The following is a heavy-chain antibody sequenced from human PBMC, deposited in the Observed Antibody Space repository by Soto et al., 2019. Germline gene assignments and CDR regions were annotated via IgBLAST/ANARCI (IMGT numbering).Heavy chain of an antibody. Sequence: QVQLVESGGGLVKPGGSLRLSCVASGFTFSDYYMSWFRQAPGKGLEWVSYISSGGSVIYSADSMKGRFTISRDNAKISLYLQVNSLRAEDTAVYHCAREPRDDYMISGGFDYWGQGTLVTVSS. J-gene: IGHJ4*02. D-gene: IGHD4-4*01. V-gene: IGHV3-11*01. CDR1: GFTFSDYY. CDR2: ISSGGSVI. CDR3: AREPRDDYMISGGFDY.